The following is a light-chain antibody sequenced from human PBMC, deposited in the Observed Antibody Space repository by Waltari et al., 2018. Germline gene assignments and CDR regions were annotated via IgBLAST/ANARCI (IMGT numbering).Light chain of an antibody. CDR1: TSNVVGINY. CDR3: CSHAGSHNYV. Sequence: QSALTQPPSASGPPGQPVTLSSTGTTSNVVGINYVSWYQQHPGKAPKLMISEVTKRPSGVPDRFSGSKSGNTASLTVSGLQADDEADYYCCSHAGSHNYVFGTGTKVTVL. V-gene: IGLV2-8*01. J-gene: IGLJ1*01. CDR2: EVT.